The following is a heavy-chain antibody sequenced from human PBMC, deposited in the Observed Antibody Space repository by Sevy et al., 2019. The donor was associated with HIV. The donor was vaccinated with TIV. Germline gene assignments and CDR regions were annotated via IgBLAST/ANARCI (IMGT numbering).Heavy chain of an antibody. Sequence: SETLSLTCTVSGGSISSYYWSWIRQPPGKGLEWIGYIYYSGSTNYNPSLKSRVTISVDTSKNQFSLKLSSVTAADTAMYYCARTFVTMVRGVRAYYFDYWGQGTLVTVSS. CDR3: ARTFVTMVRGVRAYYFDY. CDR1: GGSISSYY. V-gene: IGHV4-59*01. D-gene: IGHD3-10*01. J-gene: IGHJ4*02. CDR2: IYYSGST.